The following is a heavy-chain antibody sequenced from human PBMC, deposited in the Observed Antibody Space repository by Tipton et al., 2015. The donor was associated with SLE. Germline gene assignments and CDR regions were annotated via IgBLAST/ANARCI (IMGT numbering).Heavy chain of an antibody. CDR2: IYTSGST. CDR1: GGSISSYH. CDR3: GRHKTATRAFDF. J-gene: IGHJ3*01. Sequence: TLSLTCPVSGGSISSYHWSWIRQPAGKGLEWIGRIYTSGSTNYNPSLKSRVTMSVDTSKNQFSLRLTSVTAADTAVYYCGRHKTATRAFDFWGQGTLVTVSS. V-gene: IGHV4-4*07. D-gene: IGHD1-1*01.